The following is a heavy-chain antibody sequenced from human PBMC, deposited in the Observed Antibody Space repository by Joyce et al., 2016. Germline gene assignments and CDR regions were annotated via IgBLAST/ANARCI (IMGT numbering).Heavy chain of an antibody. V-gene: IGHV4-39*01. D-gene: IGHD3-3*01. CDR3: ARHLQSEPHVFDF. CDR2: IYYTGCA. J-gene: IGHJ3*01. Sequence: QLQLQESGPGLVRPSETLSLPCTVSGGAIRNSNYFWGWIRQSPGKGLDWIATIYYTGCASYTPSLKTPVAISVDTSTLHFSLNLNSVTASYTAVYYCARHLQSEPHVFDFWGQGTMVTVSS. CDR1: GGAIRNSNYF.